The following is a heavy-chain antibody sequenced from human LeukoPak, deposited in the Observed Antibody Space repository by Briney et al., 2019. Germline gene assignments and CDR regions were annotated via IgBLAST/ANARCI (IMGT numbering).Heavy chain of an antibody. J-gene: IGHJ3*01. CDR1: GFTFSNAW. CDR3: TTPPTGWRYQPY. Sequence: GGSLRLSCAASGFTFSNAWMSWVRQAPGKGLEWVGRIKSKTDGGTTDYAAPVKGRFTISRDDSKNTLYLQMNSLKTEDTAVYYCTTPPTGWRYQPYWGQGTMVTVSS. V-gene: IGHV3-15*01. D-gene: IGHD2-2*01. CDR2: IKSKTDGGTT.